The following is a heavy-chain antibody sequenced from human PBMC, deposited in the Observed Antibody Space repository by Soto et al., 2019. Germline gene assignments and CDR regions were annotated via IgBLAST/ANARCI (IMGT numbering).Heavy chain of an antibody. J-gene: IGHJ3*02. D-gene: IGHD3-3*01. CDR3: ARDRRFLEWLFPRHDAFDI. CDR1: GGTFSSYT. V-gene: IGHV1-69*04. CDR2: IIPILGIA. Sequence: EASVKVSCKASGGTFSSYTISWVRQAPGQGLEWMGRIIPILGIANYAQKFQGRVTITADKSTSTAYMELSSLRSEDTAVYYCARDRRFLEWLFPRHDAFDIWGQGTMVTVSS.